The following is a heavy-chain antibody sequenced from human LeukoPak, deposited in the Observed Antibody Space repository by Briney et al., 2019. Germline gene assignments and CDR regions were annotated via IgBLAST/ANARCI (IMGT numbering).Heavy chain of an antibody. CDR2: INHSGST. V-gene: IGHV4-34*01. CDR1: GGSFSGYY. CDR3: ARGPAFLIAVAGTGDDY. J-gene: IGHJ4*02. D-gene: IGHD6-19*01. Sequence: PSETLSLTCAVYGGSFSGYYWSWIRQPPGKGLEWIGEINHSGSTNYNPSLESRVTISVDTSKNQFSLKLSSVTAADTAVYYCARGPAFLIAVAGTGDDYWGQGTLVTVSS.